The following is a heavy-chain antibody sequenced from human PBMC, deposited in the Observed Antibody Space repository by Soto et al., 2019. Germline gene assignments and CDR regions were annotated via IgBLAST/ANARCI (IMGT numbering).Heavy chain of an antibody. CDR2: ISGSGGST. Sequence: QPGGSLRLSCAASGFTFSSYAMSWVRQAPGKGLEWVSAISGSGGSTYYADSVKGRFTISRDNSKNTLYLQMNSLRAEDTAVYYCAKSAPPPRYYDFWSGYGSGDYFDYWGQGTLVTVS. CDR3: AKSAPPPRYYDFWSGYGSGDYFDY. D-gene: IGHD3-3*01. V-gene: IGHV3-23*01. J-gene: IGHJ4*02. CDR1: GFTFSSYA.